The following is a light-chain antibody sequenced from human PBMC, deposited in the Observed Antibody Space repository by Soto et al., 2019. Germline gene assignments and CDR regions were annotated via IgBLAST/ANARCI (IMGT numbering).Light chain of an antibody. J-gene: IGKJ5*01. CDR3: YQRPSCALTT. CDR2: GAS. Sequence: EIVETHSPPTLCVSNGERATLSCRASQSVSNNYLAWYQQKPGQAPRLLIYGASSRATGIPGRFRGTGSGTDFTLTISRPDPEDFAIHYFYQRPSCALTTFGHGTRLEIK. V-gene: IGKV3D-20*02. CDR1: QSVSNNY.